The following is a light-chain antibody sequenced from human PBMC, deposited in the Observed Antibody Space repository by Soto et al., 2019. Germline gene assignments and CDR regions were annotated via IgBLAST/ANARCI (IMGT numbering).Light chain of an antibody. V-gene: IGKV3-20*01. CDR3: QQYGISPRT. CDR1: QSISSSY. CDR2: GAS. J-gene: IGKJ1*01. Sequence: EIVLTHSPGTLSLSPGERATLSCRASQSISSSYLAWYQQKPGQAPRLLIYGASTRATGIPDRFTGRGSGTDFSLTISRLEPEDFAVYYCQQYGISPRTFGQGTKVDIK.